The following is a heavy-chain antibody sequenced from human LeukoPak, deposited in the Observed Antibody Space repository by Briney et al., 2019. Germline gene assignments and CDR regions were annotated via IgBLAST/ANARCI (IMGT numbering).Heavy chain of an antibody. D-gene: IGHD2-15*01. J-gene: IGHJ4*02. CDR2: ISAYNGNT. CDR3: ARVCWGSATHSCYAHY. CDR1: GYTFTSYG. V-gene: IGHV1-18*01. Sequence: ASVKVSCKXSGYTFTSYGISWVRQAPGQGLEWMGWISAYNGNTNYAQKLQGRVTMTTDTSTSTAYMELRSLRSDDTAVYYCARVCWGSATHSCYAHYWGQGTLVTVSS.